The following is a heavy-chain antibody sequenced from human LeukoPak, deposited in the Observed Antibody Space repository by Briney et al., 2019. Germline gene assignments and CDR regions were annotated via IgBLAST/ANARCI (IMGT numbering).Heavy chain of an antibody. J-gene: IGHJ4*02. CDR3: ARSRGSSSSYREFDY. CDR1: GFTFSSYS. V-gene: IGHV3-21*04. Sequence: GGSLRLSCAASGFTFSSYSMNWVRQAPGKGLEWVSSISSISYIYYADSVKGRFTISRDTAKNSLYLQMNSLRADDTAVYYCARSRGSSSSYREFDYWGQGTLITVSS. D-gene: IGHD6-6*01. CDR2: ISSISYI.